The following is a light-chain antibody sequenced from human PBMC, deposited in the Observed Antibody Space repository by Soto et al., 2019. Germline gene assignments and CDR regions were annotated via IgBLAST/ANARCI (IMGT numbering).Light chain of an antibody. V-gene: IGKV3-20*01. CDR1: QSVRSSY. CDR3: QQYGSSPST. J-gene: IGKJ5*01. Sequence: EIVLTQSPGTLSLSPGERATLSCRASQSVRSSYLAWYQQKPGQAPRLLIYGASSRATGIPDRFSGSGSGTDSTLTISRLEPEDFAVYYCQQYGSSPSTFGQGTRLEIK. CDR2: GAS.